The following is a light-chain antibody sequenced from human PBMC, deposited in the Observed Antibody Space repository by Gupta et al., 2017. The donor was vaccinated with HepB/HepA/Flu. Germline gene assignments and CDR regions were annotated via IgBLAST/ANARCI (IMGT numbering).Light chain of an antibody. CDR2: QNT. CDR1: KLGDKY. J-gene: IGLJ2*01. V-gene: IGLV3-1*01. Sequence: SSDVTQAPSVSVSPGQTASITCSVDKLGDKYSYMYQQKPGQYPILVIYQNTQSPSGSPERVSCANSANTATLTIRETQAMDESDYYCQTWDSSPVVFGGGTKLTVL. CDR3: QTWDSSPVV.